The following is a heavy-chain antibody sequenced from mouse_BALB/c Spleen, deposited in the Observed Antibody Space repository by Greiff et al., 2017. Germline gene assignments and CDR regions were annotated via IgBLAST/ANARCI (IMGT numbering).Heavy chain of an antibody. CDR2: INPYYGST. CDR1: GYSFTDYI. D-gene: IGHD2-3*01. CDR3: ARSGDGYYSYAMDY. V-gene: IGHV1-39*01. Sequence: VQLQQTGPELVKPGASVKISCKASGYSFTDYIMLWVKQSPGQSLEWIGNINPYYGSTSYNLKFKGKATLTVDKSSSTAYMQLNSLTSEDSAVYYCARSGDGYYSYAMDYWGQGTSVTVSA. J-gene: IGHJ4*01.